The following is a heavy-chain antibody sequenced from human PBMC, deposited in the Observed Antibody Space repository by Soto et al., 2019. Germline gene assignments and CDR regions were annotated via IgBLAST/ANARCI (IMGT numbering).Heavy chain of an antibody. Sequence: GGSLRLSCAASGFTFSSYSMSWVRQAPGKGLEWVSGLNGGGGSTYYADSVKGRFTISRDNSKNTLYLQMNTLRVEDTAVYYCARLLGDVTTFEYWGQGALVTVSS. V-gene: IGHV3-23*01. CDR1: GFTFSSYS. D-gene: IGHD3-10*01. J-gene: IGHJ4*02. CDR3: ARLLGDVTTFEY. CDR2: LNGGGGST.